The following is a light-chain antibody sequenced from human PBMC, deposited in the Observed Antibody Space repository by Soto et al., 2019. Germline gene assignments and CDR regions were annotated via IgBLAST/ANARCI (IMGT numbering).Light chain of an antibody. V-gene: IGKV3-11*01. CDR1: QSVSSY. CDR2: DAS. J-gene: IGKJ2*01. CDR3: QQRSNWPRET. Sequence: EIVLTQSPATLSLSPGERATLSCRASQSVSSYLAWYQQKAGQAPRLLIYDASNRATSIPARFSGSGSGTDFTLPISSREPEDLAVYYCQQRSNWPRETFGQGTNLEIK.